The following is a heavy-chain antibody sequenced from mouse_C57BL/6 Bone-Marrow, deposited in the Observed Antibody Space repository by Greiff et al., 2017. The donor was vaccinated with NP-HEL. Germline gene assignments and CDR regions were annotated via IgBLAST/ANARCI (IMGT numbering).Heavy chain of an antibody. D-gene: IGHD3-1*01. CDR1: GYTFTSYW. V-gene: IGHV1-59*01. J-gene: IGHJ4*01. CDR2: IDPSDSYT. Sequence: QVQLQQPGAELVKPGPSVKLSCKASGYTFTSYWMHWVKQRPGQGLEWIGVIDPSDSYTNYNQKFKGKATLTVDKSSSTAYMQLSSLASEDSAVDFCARGGLGAMDYWGQGTSVTVSS. CDR3: ARGGLGAMDY.